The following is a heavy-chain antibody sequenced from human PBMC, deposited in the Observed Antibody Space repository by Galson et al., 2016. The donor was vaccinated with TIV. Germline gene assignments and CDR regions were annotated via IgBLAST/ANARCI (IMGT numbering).Heavy chain of an antibody. CDR2: ISGSGATT. V-gene: IGHV3-23*01. D-gene: IGHD6-13*01. CDR1: GFTFSSYA. J-gene: IGHJ4*02. CDR3: AKAAGSGSSWRFDY. Sequence: SLRLSCAASGFTFSSYAMNWVRQDPGKGLEWVSAISGSGATTYYADSVKGRFTISRDNSKNTLYLQMNSLRAEDTALYYCAKAAGSGSSWRFDYWGQGTPVTVSS.